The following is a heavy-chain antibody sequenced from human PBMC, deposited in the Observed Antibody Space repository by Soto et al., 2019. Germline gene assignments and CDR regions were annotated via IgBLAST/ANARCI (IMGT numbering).Heavy chain of an antibody. CDR2: TFTGGST. V-gene: IGHV3-53*02. D-gene: IGHD3-16*01. Sequence: EVQLVETGGGLIQPGGSLRLSCLASGFSVTTNYIIWVRQPPGKGLEWVSTTFTGGSTHYADAVKGRFSISRDNSKNTVYLQMNNLRVEDTAVYYCEKTPPSSSQGGAFGMDVWGQGTTVSVSS. CDR1: GFSVTTNY. J-gene: IGHJ6*02. CDR3: EKTPPSSSQGGAFGMDV.